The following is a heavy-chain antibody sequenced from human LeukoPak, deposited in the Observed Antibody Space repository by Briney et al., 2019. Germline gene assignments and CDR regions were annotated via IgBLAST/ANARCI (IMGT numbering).Heavy chain of an antibody. CDR2: MNPNSGNT. CDR1: GYTFTSYD. D-gene: IGHD2-15*01. CDR3: ARFLGYCSGGSCYSKSYYYYYGMDV. Sequence: ASVTVSCKASGYTFTSYDINRVRQATGQGLEWMGWMNPNSGNTGYAQKFQGRVTMTRNTSISTAYMELSSLRSEDTAVYYCARFLGYCSGGSCYSKSYYYYYGMDVWGQGTTVTVSS. J-gene: IGHJ6*02. V-gene: IGHV1-8*01.